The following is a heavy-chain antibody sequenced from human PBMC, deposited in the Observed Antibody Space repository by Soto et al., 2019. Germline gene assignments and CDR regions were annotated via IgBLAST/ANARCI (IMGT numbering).Heavy chain of an antibody. CDR1: GYTFTGYY. CDR2: INPNSGGT. Sequence: ASVKVSCKASGYTFTGYYIHWVRQAPGQGLEWMGWINPNSGGTNYAQNSQGRVIMTTDTSISTVHMELSRLRSDDTAVYYCARDSRCGSGSYDPFDTWGQGTMVTVSS. CDR3: ARDSRCGSGSYDPFDT. J-gene: IGHJ3*02. D-gene: IGHD3-10*01. V-gene: IGHV1-2*02.